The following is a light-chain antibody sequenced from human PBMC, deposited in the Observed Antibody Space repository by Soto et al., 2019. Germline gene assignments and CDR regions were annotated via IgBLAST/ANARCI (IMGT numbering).Light chain of an antibody. CDR2: EVT. Sequence: QSVLTQPPSASGSLGQSVTISCTGTSRDVGGYNYVSWYQQHPGKAPKLMIYEVTKRPSGVPDRFSGSKSGNTASLTVSGLQAEDEADYYCSSYAASNKGVFGTGTKVTVL. CDR1: SRDVGGYNY. V-gene: IGLV2-8*01. J-gene: IGLJ1*01. CDR3: SSYAASNKGV.